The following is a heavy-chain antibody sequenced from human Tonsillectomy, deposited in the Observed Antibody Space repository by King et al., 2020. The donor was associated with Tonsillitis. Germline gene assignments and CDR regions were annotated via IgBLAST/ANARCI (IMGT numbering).Heavy chain of an antibody. Sequence: QLVQSGAEVKKPGSSVKVSCKASGGTFSSYAISWVRQAPGQGLEWMGRIIPILGIANYAQKFQGRVTITADKSTSTAYMELSSLRSEDTAVYYCARASKTPIVGATSGWFDPWGQGTLVTVSS. J-gene: IGHJ5*02. D-gene: IGHD1-26*01. V-gene: IGHV1-69*04. CDR1: GGTFSSYA. CDR3: ARASKTPIVGATSGWFDP. CDR2: IIPILGIA.